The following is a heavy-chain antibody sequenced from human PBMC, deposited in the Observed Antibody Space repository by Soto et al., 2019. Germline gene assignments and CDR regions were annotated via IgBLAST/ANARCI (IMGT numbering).Heavy chain of an antibody. CDR1: GYTFTSYA. Sequence: QVQLVQSGAEVKKPGASVKVSCKASGYTFTSYAMHWVRQAPGQRLEWMGWINAGNGNTKYSQKFQGRVTITRDTSASTAYMELSSLRSEDTAVYYCARAQGGYSGGYRFDYWGQGTLVTVSS. D-gene: IGHD1-26*01. V-gene: IGHV1-3*01. J-gene: IGHJ4*02. CDR2: INAGNGNT. CDR3: ARAQGGYSGGYRFDY.